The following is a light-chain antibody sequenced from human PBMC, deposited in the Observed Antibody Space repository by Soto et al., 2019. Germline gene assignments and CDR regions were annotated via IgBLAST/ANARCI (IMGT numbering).Light chain of an antibody. CDR1: QSVASN. CDR3: QQYHNWPPQYT. J-gene: IGKJ2*01. V-gene: IGKV3D-15*01. CDR2: GAS. Sequence: EIAMTQSPASLSVSPGDGATLSCRASQSVASNVAWYQQKPGQGPRLLIHGASTRAAGVPVRFSGSGSGTDFTLTISSLQSEDFAVYYCQQYHNWPPQYTFGQGTKLQIK.